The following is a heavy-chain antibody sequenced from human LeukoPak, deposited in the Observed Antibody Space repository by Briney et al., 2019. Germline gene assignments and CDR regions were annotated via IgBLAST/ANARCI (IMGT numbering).Heavy chain of an antibody. D-gene: IGHD2-2*01. Sequence: SQTLSLTCTVSGGSISSGDYYWRWIRQPPGKGLEWIGYIYYSGSTYYNPSLKSRVTISVDTSKNQFSLKLSSVTAADTAVYYCARALQYQLPSHFDYWGQGTLVTVSS. V-gene: IGHV4-30-4*01. CDR2: IYYSGST. J-gene: IGHJ4*02. CDR3: ARALQYQLPSHFDY. CDR1: GGSISSGDYY.